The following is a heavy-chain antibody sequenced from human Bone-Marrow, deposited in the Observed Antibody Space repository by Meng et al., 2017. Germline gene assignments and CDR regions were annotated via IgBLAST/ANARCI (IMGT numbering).Heavy chain of an antibody. V-gene: IGHV3-7*01. D-gene: IGHD5-18*01. Sequence: GESLKISCAASGFTFSTYWLSWVRQAPGKGLEWVANIKQDGSEKHYVDSVKGRFSISRDNAKNSLYLQVNSLRAEDTAVYYCARALGYSYGYGWNYWGQGTLVTVSS. CDR1: GFTFSTYW. CDR2: IKQDGSEK. J-gene: IGHJ4*02. CDR3: ARALGYSYGYGWNY.